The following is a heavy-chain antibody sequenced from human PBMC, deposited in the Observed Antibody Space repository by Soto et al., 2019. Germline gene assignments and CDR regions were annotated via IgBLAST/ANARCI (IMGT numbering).Heavy chain of an antibody. CDR3: AKDSEYVFWRSYPGH. V-gene: IGHV3-23*01. CDR2: IDGSGDTS. D-gene: IGHD3-3*01. Sequence: GGSLRLSCAASGFTFAGYAMNWARQAPGRGLEWVSAIDGSGDTSYYADSVKGRFTISRDNSKNTLYLQMNSLRAEDTAVYYCAKDSEYVFWRSYPGHWGQGTLVTVSS. CDR1: GFTFAGYA. J-gene: IGHJ4*02.